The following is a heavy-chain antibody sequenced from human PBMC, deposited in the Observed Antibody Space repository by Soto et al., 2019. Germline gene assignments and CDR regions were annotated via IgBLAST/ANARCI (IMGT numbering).Heavy chain of an antibody. CDR3: ARGLIAAAGA. Sequence: SETLSLTCSVSGGSNSPYYWSWIRQPPGKGLQWIGYIYYSGSTNYNPSLKSRVTMSVDTSKNQFSLKLSSVTAADTAVYYCARGLIAAAGAWGQGTLVTVSS. V-gene: IGHV4-59*01. D-gene: IGHD6-13*01. J-gene: IGHJ4*02. CDR1: GGSNSPYY. CDR2: IYYSGST.